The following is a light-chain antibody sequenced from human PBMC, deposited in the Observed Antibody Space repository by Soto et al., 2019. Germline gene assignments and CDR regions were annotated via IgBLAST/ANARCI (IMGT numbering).Light chain of an antibody. Sequence: EIVLTQSPCTLSVSPGERATISCRASQSVSSSYLAWYQKQPGHAPMLLIYGASSRATGIPDRFSGSGSGTEFTLTISRLEPEDFAVYYCQQYGRSPPFTFGGGTKVEIK. V-gene: IGKV3-20*01. J-gene: IGKJ4*01. CDR2: GAS. CDR1: QSVSSSY. CDR3: QQYGRSPPFT.